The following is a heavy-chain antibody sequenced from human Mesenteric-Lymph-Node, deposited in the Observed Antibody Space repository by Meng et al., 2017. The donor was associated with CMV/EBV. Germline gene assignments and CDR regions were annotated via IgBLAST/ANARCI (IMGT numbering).Heavy chain of an antibody. CDR1: FNRYG. CDR3: ATTKIMVRGIVIPTWFDP. J-gene: IGHJ5*02. D-gene: IGHD3-10*01. CDR2: ISPYNGDT. Sequence: FNRYGITWGRQAPGQGLEWMGWISPYNGDTNYAQKFQGRFTMTTDTSTSTAYMELRSLRSDDTALYYCATTKIMVRGIVIPTWFDPWGQGTLVTVSS. V-gene: IGHV1-18*01.